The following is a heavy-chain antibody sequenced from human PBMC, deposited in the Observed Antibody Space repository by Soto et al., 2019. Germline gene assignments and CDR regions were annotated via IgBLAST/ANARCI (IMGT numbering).Heavy chain of an antibody. CDR2: IYSAGTT. Sequence: GSLRLSCVVSGFTVSSANYMSWVRQAPGKGLEWVSVIYSAGTTYYADSVKGRFTISRGNSKNTLYLQMNSLRAEDTAVYYCHGYGYWGQGTLVTSP. V-gene: IGHV3-53*01. CDR3: HGYGY. D-gene: IGHD5-12*01. CDR1: GFTVSSANY. J-gene: IGHJ4*02.